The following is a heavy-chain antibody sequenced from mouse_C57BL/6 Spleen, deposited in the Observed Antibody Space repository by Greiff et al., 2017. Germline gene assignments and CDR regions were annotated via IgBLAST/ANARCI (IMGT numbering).Heavy chain of an antibody. CDR3: ARKSYYSIPYAMDY. Sequence: VQLQQPGAELVRPGSSVKLSCKASGYTFTSYWMDWVKQRPGQGLEWIGNIYPSDSETHYNQKFKDKATLTVDKSSSPAYMQLSSLTSEDSAVYYCARKSYYSIPYAMDYWGQGTSVTVSS. D-gene: IGHD2-5*01. CDR1: GYTFTSYW. CDR2: IYPSDSET. V-gene: IGHV1-61*01. J-gene: IGHJ4*01.